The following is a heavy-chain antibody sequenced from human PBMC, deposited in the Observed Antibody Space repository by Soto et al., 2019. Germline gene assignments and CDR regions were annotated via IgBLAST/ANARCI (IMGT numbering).Heavy chain of an antibody. CDR2: INPDNGGK. CDR1: GYTFTHYG. CDR3: AIDPDDGSRDAYVDL. Sequence: QVQLVQSGAEVKKPGAAVKVSCRASGYTFTHYGITWVRQAPGQGLELLYGINPDNGGKHTVQRPPDRHTLTTNKSLTTAYMELPSLIYQDTAVYYCAIDPDDGSRDAYVDLWGRATVVTASS. V-gene: IGHV1-18*01. D-gene: IGHD4-17*01. J-gene: IGHJ2*01.